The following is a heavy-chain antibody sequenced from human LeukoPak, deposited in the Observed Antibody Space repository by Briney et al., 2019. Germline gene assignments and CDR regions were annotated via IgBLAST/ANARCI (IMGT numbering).Heavy chain of an antibody. J-gene: IGHJ4*02. V-gene: IGHV1-18*01. Sequence: ASVKVSCTASGYTFTSYGISWVRQAPGQGLEWMGWISAYNGNTNYAQKLQGRVTMTTDTSTSTAYMELRSLRSDDTAVYYCARVISYGSGSYYTDFDYWGQGTLVTVSS. CDR3: ARVISYGSGSYYTDFDY. CDR1: GYTFTSYG. CDR2: ISAYNGNT. D-gene: IGHD3-10*01.